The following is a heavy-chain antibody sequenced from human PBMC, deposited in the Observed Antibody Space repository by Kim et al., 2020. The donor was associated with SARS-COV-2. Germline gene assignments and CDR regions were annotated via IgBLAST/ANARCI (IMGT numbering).Heavy chain of an antibody. J-gene: IGHJ4*02. CDR2: ISYDGSNK. CDR1: GFTFSSYA. Sequence: GGSLRLSCAASGFTFSSYAMHWVRQAPGKGLEWVAVISYDGSNKYYADSVKGRFTISRDNSKNTLYLQMNSLRAEDTAVYYCARGVGSGYIRGFDYWGQGTLDTVSS. D-gene: IGHD5-12*01. V-gene: IGHV3-30-3*01. CDR3: ARGVGSGYIRGFDY.